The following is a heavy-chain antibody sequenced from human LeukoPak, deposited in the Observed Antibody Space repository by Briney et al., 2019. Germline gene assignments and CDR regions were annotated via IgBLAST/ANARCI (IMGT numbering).Heavy chain of an antibody. V-gene: IGHV4-4*07. CDR1: GGSISSYY. CDR3: ASTPLYDSSGYYRVGGYYYYYMDV. CDR2: IYTSGST. D-gene: IGHD3-22*01. J-gene: IGHJ6*03. Sequence: SETLSLTCTVSGGSISSYYWSWIRQPAGKGLEWIGRIYTSGSTNYNPSLKSRVTMSVDTSKNQFSLKLSSVTAADTAVYYCASTPLYDSSGYYRVGGYYYYYMDVWGKGTTVTVSS.